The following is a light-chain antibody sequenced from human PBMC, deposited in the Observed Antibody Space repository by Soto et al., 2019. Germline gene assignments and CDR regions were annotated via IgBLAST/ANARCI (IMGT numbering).Light chain of an antibody. V-gene: IGKV1-39*01. CDR3: QQSYSKNT. CDR1: QSISSY. J-gene: IGKJ2*01. CDR2: AAS. Sequence: DIQMTQSPSSLSASVGDRVTITCRASQSISSYLNWYQQKPGKAPKLLIYAASSLQSGVPSRFSGSGSGTDFPLIISSLQPEDVATYYCQQSYSKNTFGQGTKLEIK.